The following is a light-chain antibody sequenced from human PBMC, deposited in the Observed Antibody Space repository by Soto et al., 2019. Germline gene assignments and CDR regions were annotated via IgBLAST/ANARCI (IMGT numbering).Light chain of an antibody. J-gene: IGKJ1*01. Sequence: DIQMTQSPSSLSASEGDRVTITCQASQGIRNDLGWYQQKPGKAPKLLIYDASNLETGVPSRFSGSGSGTDFTLTIDRLEPEDSAVYYCQQYGSSSSWTFGQGTKVDIK. CDR1: QGIRND. CDR3: QQYGSSSSWT. CDR2: DAS. V-gene: IGKV1-33*01.